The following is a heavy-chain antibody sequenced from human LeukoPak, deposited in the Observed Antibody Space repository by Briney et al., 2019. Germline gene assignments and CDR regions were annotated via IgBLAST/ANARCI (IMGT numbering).Heavy chain of an antibody. D-gene: IGHD2-8*01. CDR1: GGSISSYY. CDR2: IYYSGST. CDR3: ARDKWRYFDL. V-gene: IGHV4-59*01. Sequence: SETLSLTCTVSGGSISSYYWSWIRQPPGKGLEWIGYIYYSGSTNYNPSLKSRVTISVDTSKNQFSLKLSSVTAADTAVYYSARDKWRYFDLWGRGTLVTVSS. J-gene: IGHJ2*01.